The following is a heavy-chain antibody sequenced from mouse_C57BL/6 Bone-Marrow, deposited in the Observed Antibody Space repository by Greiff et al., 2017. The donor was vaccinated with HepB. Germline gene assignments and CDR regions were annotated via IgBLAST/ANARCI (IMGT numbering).Heavy chain of an antibody. Sequence: QVQLQQSGPELVKPGASVKISCKASGYAFSSSWMNWVKQRPGKGLEWIGRIYPGDGDTNYNGKFKGKATLTAAKSSSTAYMQLSSLTSEDSAVYFCARSAIYDGYYGFAYWGQGTLVTVSA. V-gene: IGHV1-82*01. J-gene: IGHJ3*01. D-gene: IGHD2-3*01. CDR1: GYAFSSSW. CDR3: ARSAIYDGYYGFAY. CDR2: IYPGDGDT.